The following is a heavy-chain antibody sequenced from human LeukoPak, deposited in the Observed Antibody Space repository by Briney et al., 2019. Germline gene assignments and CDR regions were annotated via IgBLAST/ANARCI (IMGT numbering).Heavy chain of an antibody. D-gene: IGHD2-2*01. CDR2: IIPIFGTA. V-gene: IGHV1-69*13. Sequence: SVKVSCKAPGGTFSSYAISWVRQAPGQGLEWMGGIIPIFGTANYAQKFQGRVTITADESTSTAYMELSSLRSEDTAVYYCASHYCSSTSCYRSPFDYWGQGTLVTVSS. CDR3: ASHYCSSTSCYRSPFDY. J-gene: IGHJ4*02. CDR1: GGTFSSYA.